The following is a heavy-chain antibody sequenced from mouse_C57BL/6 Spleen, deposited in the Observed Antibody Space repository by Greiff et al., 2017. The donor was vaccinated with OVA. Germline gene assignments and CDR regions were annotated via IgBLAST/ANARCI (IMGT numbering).Heavy chain of an antibody. J-gene: IGHJ4*01. V-gene: IGHV3-6*01. D-gene: IGHD1-1*01. CDR2: ISYDGSN. Sequence: EVKLMESGPGLVKPSQSLSLTCSVTGYSITSGYYWNWIRQFPGNKLEWMGYISYDGSNNYNPSLKNRISITRDTSKNQFFLKLNSVTTEDTATYYCARGGYYGSSYGYAMDYWGQGTSVTVSS. CDR3: ARGGYYGSSYGYAMDY. CDR1: GYSITSGYY.